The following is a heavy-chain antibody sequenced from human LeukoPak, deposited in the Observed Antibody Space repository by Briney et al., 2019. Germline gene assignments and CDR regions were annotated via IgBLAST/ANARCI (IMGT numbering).Heavy chain of an antibody. CDR3: ARVASHHSTRGYYY. D-gene: IGHD3-22*01. J-gene: IGHJ4*02. CDR2: NNADNGNK. V-gene: IGHV1-18*01. Sequence: ASVKVSCKASGYTFASSGIRWVRQAPRQGLAWMGWNNADNGNKNYAQKHQCRVTMPTNTSTSTAYMELRSLRSDDTAVYYCARVASHHSTRGYYYWGQGTLVTVSS. CDR1: GYTFASSG.